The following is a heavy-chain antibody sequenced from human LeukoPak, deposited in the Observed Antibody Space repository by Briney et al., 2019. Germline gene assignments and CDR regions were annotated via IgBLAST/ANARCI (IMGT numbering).Heavy chain of an antibody. D-gene: IGHD6-19*01. V-gene: IGHV3-23*01. J-gene: IGHJ4*02. CDR1: GFTFSSYA. CDR3: ARDRGGWYGARDY. CDR2: ISNSGGST. Sequence: GGSLRLSCAASGFTFSSYAMSWVRQAPGKGLEWVSAISNSGGSTYNTDSVKGRFTISRDNAKNSLYLQMNSLRDEDTAVYYCARDRGGWYGARDYWGQGTLVTVSS.